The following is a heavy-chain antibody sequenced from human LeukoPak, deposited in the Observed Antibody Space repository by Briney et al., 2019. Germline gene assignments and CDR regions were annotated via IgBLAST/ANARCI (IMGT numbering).Heavy chain of an antibody. CDR1: GFTFSHYA. V-gene: IGHV3-23*01. J-gene: IGHJ4*02. CDR3: AKDGYSSSWYYFDY. D-gene: IGHD6-13*01. CDR2: IRGSGGNT. Sequence: GGSLRLSCAASGFTFSHYAMSWVRQAPGKRLEWVSGIRGSGGNTYYADSVKGRFTISRDNSKNTLYLQMNSLRAEDTAVYYCAKDGYSSSWYYFDYWGRGTLVTVSS.